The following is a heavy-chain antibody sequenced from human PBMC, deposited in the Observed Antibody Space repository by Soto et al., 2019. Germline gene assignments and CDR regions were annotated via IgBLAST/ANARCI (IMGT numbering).Heavy chain of an antibody. J-gene: IGHJ4*02. CDR2: INPNSGDT. Sequence: SMKVPCKSSGYILTGYYMHWVRQATGQGLEWMGWINPNSGDTNYTQKFQGWVTMTRDTSISTAYMELRSLRSDDTAVYYCARDDFSSSWPFDYWGQGTLVTVSS. V-gene: IGHV1-2*04. D-gene: IGHD6-13*01. CDR1: GYILTGYY. CDR3: ARDDFSSSWPFDY.